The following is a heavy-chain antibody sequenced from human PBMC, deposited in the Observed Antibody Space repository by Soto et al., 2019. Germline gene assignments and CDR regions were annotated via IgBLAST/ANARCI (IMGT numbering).Heavy chain of an antibody. CDR3: AKDSYYHDTSGYYTFDS. Sequence: QVQLVESGGGVVQPGRSLRLSCAASGSTFSSYGMHWVRQAPGKGLEWVAGISYAGSNEHSADSVKGRFTISRDNSKNTLYLQMNSLRDEDTAVYYCAKDSYYHDTSGYYTFDSWGQGTLVTVSS. D-gene: IGHD3-22*01. CDR2: ISYAGSNE. CDR1: GSTFSSYG. J-gene: IGHJ4*02. V-gene: IGHV3-30*18.